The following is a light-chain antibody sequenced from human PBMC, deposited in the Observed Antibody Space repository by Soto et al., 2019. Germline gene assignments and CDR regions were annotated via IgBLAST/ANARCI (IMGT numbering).Light chain of an antibody. J-gene: IGKJ4*01. CDR1: QDISNS. CDR2: AAS. Sequence: DIQMTQSPSSLSASVGDRVTITCRASQDISNSLAWYQQKPGKVPKVLIYAASILQSAVPARFRGSGSGTDFTLTISSLQPEDVATYYCQKYNSAPLTFGGGTKVEI. V-gene: IGKV1-27*01. CDR3: QKYNSAPLT.